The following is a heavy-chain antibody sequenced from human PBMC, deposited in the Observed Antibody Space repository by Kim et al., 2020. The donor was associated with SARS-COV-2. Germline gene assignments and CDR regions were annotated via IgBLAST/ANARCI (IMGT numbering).Heavy chain of an antibody. D-gene: IGHD2-2*01. CDR3: AKGIVVVPAARRYYYYYGMDV. Sequence: GGSLRLSCAASGFTFSSYGMHWVRQAPGKGLEWVAVISYDGSNKYYADSVKGRFTISRDNSKNTLYLQMNSLRAEDTAVYYCAKGIVVVPAARRYYYYYGMDVWGQGTTVTVSS. V-gene: IGHV3-30*18. J-gene: IGHJ6*02. CDR1: GFTFSSYG. CDR2: ISYDGSNK.